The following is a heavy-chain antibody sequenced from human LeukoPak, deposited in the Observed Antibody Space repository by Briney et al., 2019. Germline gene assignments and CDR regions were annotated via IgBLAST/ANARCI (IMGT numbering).Heavy chain of an antibody. D-gene: IGHD3-22*01. CDR1: GGSISTSSYY. Sequence: SETLSLTCTVSGGSISTSSYYWGWIRQPPGKGLEWIGRIYYSGSTYYNPSLKSRVTISVDTSKNQFSLKLSSVTAADTAVYCCAREYIYYYDSSGYSDYWGQGTLVTVSS. V-gene: IGHV4-39*07. CDR2: IYYSGST. CDR3: AREYIYYYDSSGYSDY. J-gene: IGHJ4*02.